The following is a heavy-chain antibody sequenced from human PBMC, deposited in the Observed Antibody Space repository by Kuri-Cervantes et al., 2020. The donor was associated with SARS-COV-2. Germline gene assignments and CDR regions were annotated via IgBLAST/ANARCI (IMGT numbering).Heavy chain of an antibody. CDR3: ANALLYSSRHEKGLDY. D-gene: IGHD6-13*01. J-gene: IGHJ4*02. CDR2: ISSSSSYI. CDR1: RFTFSSYS. V-gene: IGHV3-21*04. Sequence: GESLKISCAASRFTFSSYSMNWVRQAPGKGLEWVSSISSSSSYIYYADSVKGRFTISRDNAKNSLYLQMNSLRAEDTAVYYCANALLYSSRHEKGLDYWGQGTLVTVSS.